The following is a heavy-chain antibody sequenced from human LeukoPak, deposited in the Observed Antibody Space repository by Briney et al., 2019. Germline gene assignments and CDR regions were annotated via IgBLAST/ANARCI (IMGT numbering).Heavy chain of an antibody. CDR3: ARDSRYSGYDTLDY. J-gene: IGHJ4*02. V-gene: IGHV4-39*07. CDR2: IYYSGST. Sequence: SETLSLTCTVSGGSISSSSYYWGWIRQPPGKGLEWIGSIYYSGSTNYNPSLKSRVTISVDTSKNQFSLKLSSVTAADTAVYYCARDSRYSGYDTLDYWGQGTLVTVSS. CDR1: GGSISSSSYY. D-gene: IGHD5-12*01.